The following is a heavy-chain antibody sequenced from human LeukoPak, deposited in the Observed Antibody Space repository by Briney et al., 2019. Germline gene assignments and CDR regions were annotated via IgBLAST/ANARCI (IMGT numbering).Heavy chain of an antibody. CDR3: ARNIVGATSVLLDY. J-gene: IGHJ4*02. CDR1: GYTFTSYG. CDR2: ISAYNGDT. Sequence: ASVNVSCKASGYTFTSYGISWVRQAPGQGLEWMGWISAYNGDTNYAHKLQGRVTMTTDTSTSTAYMELRSLRSDDTAVYFCARNIVGATSVLLDYWGQGTLVTVSS. V-gene: IGHV1-18*01. D-gene: IGHD1-26*01.